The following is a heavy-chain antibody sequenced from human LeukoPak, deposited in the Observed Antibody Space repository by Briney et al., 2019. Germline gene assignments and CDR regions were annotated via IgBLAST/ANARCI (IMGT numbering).Heavy chain of an antibody. V-gene: IGHV3-74*01. D-gene: IGHD3-3*01. Sequence: GGSLRLSCAASGFPFSGYWMHWVRQGPEKGLELVSRIDNDGHGIFYVDSVKGRFTTSRDNAKNTLYLQMNSLRVEDTAVYYCATGGGWDPSFGVVTHIDVWGKGTTVVVSS. J-gene: IGHJ6*03. CDR3: ATGGGWDPSFGVVTHIDV. CDR1: GFPFSGYW. CDR2: IDNDGHGI.